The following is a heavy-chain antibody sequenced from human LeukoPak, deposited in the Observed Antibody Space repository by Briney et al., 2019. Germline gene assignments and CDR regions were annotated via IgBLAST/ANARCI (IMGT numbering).Heavy chain of an antibody. CDR3: AREAVMPVAPVKIGTSDRPLYEYYGLDV. CDR2: IYGDDET. CDR1: GFTITTNY. D-gene: IGHD1/OR15-1a*01. J-gene: IGHJ6*02. V-gene: IGHV3-53*01. Sequence: GGSLRLSCAASGFTITTNYMNWVRQAPGKGLEWVSVIYGDDETNYADSVKGRFTISRDNSKNTLYLQMNSLRAEDTAVYYCAREAVMPVAPVKIGTSDRPLYEYYGLDVWGQGTTVTVS.